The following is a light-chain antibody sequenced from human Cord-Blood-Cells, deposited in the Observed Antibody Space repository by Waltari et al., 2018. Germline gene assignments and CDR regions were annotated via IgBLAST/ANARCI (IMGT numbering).Light chain of an antibody. CDR3: QQRSNWPIT. J-gene: IGKJ5*01. CDR1: QSVSSY. V-gene: IGKV3-11*01. CDR2: DAS. Sequence: EIVFTQSPATLSLSPGERATLSCRASQSVSSYLALYQQKPGQAPRHLIYDASNRATGIPARFSGSGSGTDFALTISSLEPEDFAVYYCQQRSNWPITFGQGTRLEIK.